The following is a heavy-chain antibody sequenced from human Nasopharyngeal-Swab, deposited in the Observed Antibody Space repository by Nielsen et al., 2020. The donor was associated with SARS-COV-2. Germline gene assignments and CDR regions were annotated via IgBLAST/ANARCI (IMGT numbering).Heavy chain of an antibody. V-gene: IGHV3-49*02. J-gene: IGHJ4*02. Sequence: WIRQPPGKGLEWVGFIRSKAYGGTTEYAASVKGRFTISRDDSKSIAYLQMNSLKTEDTAVYYCTRVTSSWYFSIDYWDQGTLVTVSS. CDR3: TRVTSSWYFSIDY. CDR2: IRSKAYGGTT. D-gene: IGHD6-13*01.